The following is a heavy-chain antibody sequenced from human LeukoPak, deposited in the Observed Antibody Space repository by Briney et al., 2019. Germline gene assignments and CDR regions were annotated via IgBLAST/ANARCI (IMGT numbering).Heavy chain of an antibody. V-gene: IGHV3-30*18. CDR1: GFTLSSYG. J-gene: IGHJ4*02. D-gene: IGHD3-22*01. Sequence: GGSLRLSCAASGFTLSSYGMHWVRQAPGKGLEWVASISYDGSNKYYADSVKGRFTISRDNSKNTLYLQMNSLRTEDTAVYFCAKEIHYDSSAFFDYWGQGTLVTVSS. CDR2: ISYDGSNK. CDR3: AKEIHYDSSAFFDY.